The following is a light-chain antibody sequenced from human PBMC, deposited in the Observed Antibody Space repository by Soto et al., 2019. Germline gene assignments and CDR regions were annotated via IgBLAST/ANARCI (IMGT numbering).Light chain of an antibody. CDR3: SSYTTVKTVV. V-gene: IGLV2-14*01. CDR2: QVS. J-gene: IGLJ2*01. Sequence: QSVLTQPASVSGSPRQSITISCTGTSSDIGTYKYDSWFQHHPGKAPKLIIFQVSNRPSGISDRFSGFKSANTAYLTISGVQPEDEADYHCSSYTTVKTVVFGGGTKLTVL. CDR1: SSDIGTYKY.